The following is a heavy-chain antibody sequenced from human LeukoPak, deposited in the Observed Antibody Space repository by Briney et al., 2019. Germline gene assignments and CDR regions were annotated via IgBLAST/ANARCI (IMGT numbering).Heavy chain of an antibody. V-gene: IGHV3-48*02. J-gene: IGHJ6*02. CDR1: GFTFSYYS. Sequence: PGGSLRPSCAASGFTFSYYSMNWGRQAPGKGLEWISYIRSSGGTIYYADSVKGRFTISRDDAKDSLYLQMNSLRDEDTAVYYCARPNTRGEYGMDVWGQGTTVTVSS. D-gene: IGHD2-21*01. CDR2: IRSSGGTI. CDR3: ARPNTRGEYGMDV.